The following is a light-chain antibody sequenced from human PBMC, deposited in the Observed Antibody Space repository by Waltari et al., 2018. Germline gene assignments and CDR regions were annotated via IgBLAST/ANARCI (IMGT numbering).Light chain of an antibody. CDR3: QTGGHGTWV. V-gene: IGLV4-69*01. J-gene: IGLJ3*02. CDR1: SGHSTNV. CDR2: VYSDGSH. Sequence: QLVLTQSPSASASLGASVTLTCTLSSGHSTNVIAWLQKRPEKGPRYLMKVYSDGSHNKGDEIPDRFSGSSSGAERYLTISSLQSEDEADYYCQTGGHGTWVFGGGTKLTVL.